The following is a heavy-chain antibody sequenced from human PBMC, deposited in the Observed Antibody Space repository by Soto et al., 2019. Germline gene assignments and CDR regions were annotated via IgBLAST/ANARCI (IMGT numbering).Heavy chain of an antibody. CDR3: ARSVLLWFGEPRRGFDY. Sequence: QVQLQQWGAGLLKPSETLSLTCAVYGGSFSGYYWSWIRQPPGKGLEWIGEINHSGSTNYNPSLKSRVTISVDTDKNQFSLKLSSVTAADAAVYYCARSVLLWFGEPRRGFDYWGQGTLVTVSS. V-gene: IGHV4-34*01. J-gene: IGHJ4*02. D-gene: IGHD3-10*01. CDR2: INHSGST. CDR1: GGSFSGYY.